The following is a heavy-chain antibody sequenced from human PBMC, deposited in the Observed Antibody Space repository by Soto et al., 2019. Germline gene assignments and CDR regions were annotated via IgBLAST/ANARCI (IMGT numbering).Heavy chain of an antibody. J-gene: IGHJ4*02. CDR3: ARVGGDDFGDSGGFDY. D-gene: IGHD4-17*01. CDR2: IYYSGRT. V-gene: IGHV4-59*01. Sequence: SETLSLTCTVSGGSIRDYFWTWIRQPPGKGLEWIGYIYYSGRTNYNPSLKSRVSISVDKSKNHFSLQLRSVTAADTAVYYCARVGGDDFGDSGGFDYWGQGTLVTVSS. CDR1: GGSIRDYF.